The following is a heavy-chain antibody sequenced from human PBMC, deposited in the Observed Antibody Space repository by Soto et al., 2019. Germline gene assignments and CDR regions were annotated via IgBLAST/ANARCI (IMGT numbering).Heavy chain of an antibody. Sequence: GGSLRLSCAASGFTFSSFWMHWVRQAPGKGLVWVSRTNSDGRRKTYADSVKGRFTISRDNAKNTLYLQMNSLRAEDTAVYSCVRGYYGSGVDYWGQGTLVTVSS. CDR2: TNSDGRRK. V-gene: IGHV3-74*01. CDR1: GFTFSSFW. J-gene: IGHJ4*02. CDR3: VRGYYGSGVDY. D-gene: IGHD3-10*01.